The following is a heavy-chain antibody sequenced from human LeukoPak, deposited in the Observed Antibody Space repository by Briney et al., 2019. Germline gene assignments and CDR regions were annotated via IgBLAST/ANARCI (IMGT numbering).Heavy chain of an antibody. D-gene: IGHD3-10*02. CDR1: GFTFDDYA. J-gene: IGHJ6*04. CDR3: AELGITMIGGV. Sequence: GRSLRLSCAASGFTFDDYAMHWVRQAPGKGLEWVSGISWNSGSIGYADSVKGRFTISRDNAKNSLYLQMNSLRAEDTAVYYCAELGITMIGGVWGKGTTVTISS. V-gene: IGHV3-9*01. CDR2: ISWNSGSI.